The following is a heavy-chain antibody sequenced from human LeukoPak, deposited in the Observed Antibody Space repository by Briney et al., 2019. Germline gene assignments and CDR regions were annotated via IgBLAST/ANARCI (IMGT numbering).Heavy chain of an antibody. CDR2: ISYDGSSK. D-gene: IGHD6-19*01. Sequence: PGGSLRLSCAASGFTFSSYGMHWVRQAPGKGLEWVAVISYDGSSKYYADSVKGRFTISRDNSKNTLYLQMNSLRAEDTAVYYCAKDRILPQWLVYIEYYYYGMDVWGQGTTVTVSS. CDR3: AKDRILPQWLVYIEYYYYGMDV. J-gene: IGHJ6*02. CDR1: GFTFSSYG. V-gene: IGHV3-30*18.